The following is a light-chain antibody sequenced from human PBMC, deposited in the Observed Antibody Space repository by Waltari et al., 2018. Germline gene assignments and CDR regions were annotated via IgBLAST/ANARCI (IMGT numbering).Light chain of an antibody. Sequence: QLMLTQSPSAPASLGASVKLTCPLDSAHRRYAIASHQQQPEKGPRYLMKVNSDGSHIKGDGIPDRFSGSSSGAERYLTISSLQSEDEADYYCQTGGFGIWVFGGGTKLTVL. CDR2: VNSDGSH. CDR3: QTGGFGIWV. J-gene: IGLJ3*02. CDR1: SAHRRYA. V-gene: IGLV4-69*01.